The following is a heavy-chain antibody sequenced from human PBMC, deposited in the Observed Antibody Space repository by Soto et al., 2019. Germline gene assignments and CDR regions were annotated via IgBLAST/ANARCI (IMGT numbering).Heavy chain of an antibody. CDR3: ARRYGSCFGY. D-gene: IGHD5-18*01. CDR1: GGSISSYY. CDR2: IYYSGST. J-gene: IGHJ4*02. V-gene: IGHV4-59*08. Sequence: QVQLQESGPGLVKPSETLSLTCTVSGGSISSYYWSWIRQPPGKGLEWIGYIYYSGSTNYNPSLXSXAXTXXDTSKNQFSLKLSSVTAADTAVHYCARRYGSCFGYWGQGTLVTVSS.